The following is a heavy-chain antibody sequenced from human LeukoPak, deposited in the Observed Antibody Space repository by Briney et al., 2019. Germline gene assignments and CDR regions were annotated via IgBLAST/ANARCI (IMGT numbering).Heavy chain of an antibody. V-gene: IGHV4-59*01. D-gene: IGHD3-3*01. CDR1: GGSISSYY. Sequence: SETLPLTCTVSGGSISSYYWIWIRQPPRQELERIVYIYYSRSTNYNPSLTSRVTISVDASKNQFSLKLSSVTAADTAVYYCACVRFLEWSDEDYFDYWGQGTLVTVSS. CDR3: ACVRFLEWSDEDYFDY. J-gene: IGHJ4*02. CDR2: IYYSRST.